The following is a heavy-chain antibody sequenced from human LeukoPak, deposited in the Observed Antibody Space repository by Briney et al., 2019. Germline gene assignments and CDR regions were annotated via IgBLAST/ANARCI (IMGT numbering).Heavy chain of an antibody. V-gene: IGHV4-39*02. J-gene: IGHJ5*02. CDR1: GGSISSNNYY. Sequence: KPSETLSLTCTVSGGSISSNNYYWGWIRQPPGKGLEWIGSISYGGSTHYNPSLKSRVTISVDTSKNQFSLKLRSVTATDTAVYHCARERLSNWFDPWGQGTLVTVSS. D-gene: IGHD3-16*02. CDR3: ARERLSNWFDP. CDR2: ISYGGST.